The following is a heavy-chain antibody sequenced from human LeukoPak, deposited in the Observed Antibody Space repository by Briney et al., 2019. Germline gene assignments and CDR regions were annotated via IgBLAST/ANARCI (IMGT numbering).Heavy chain of an antibody. V-gene: IGHV4-39*01. CDR3: ASFNEYTSSDAFDI. D-gene: IGHD6-6*01. CDR1: GGSISSSHFY. J-gene: IGHJ3*02. Sequence: SETLSLTCTVSGGSISSSHFYWGWIRQPPGKGLEWIGSIYYSGTTYYNPSLKGRVTISVDMSKNQFSLKLSSVSAADTALYYCASFNEYTSSDAFDIWGQGTMVTVSS. CDR2: IYYSGTT.